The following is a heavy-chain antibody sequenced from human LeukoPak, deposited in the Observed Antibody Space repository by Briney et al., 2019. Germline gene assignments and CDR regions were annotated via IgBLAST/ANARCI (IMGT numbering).Heavy chain of an antibody. Sequence: PGGSLRLSSAASGFTFSSYSMNWVRQAPGKGLEWVSYISHTSSTIYYADSVKGRFTISRDNAKNSLYLQMNSLRAEDTALYYCAKGLFRQQLVLDYFDYWGQGTLVTVSS. CDR2: ISHTSSTI. V-gene: IGHV3-48*04. CDR3: AKGLFRQQLVLDYFDY. CDR1: GFTFSSYS. J-gene: IGHJ4*02. D-gene: IGHD6-13*01.